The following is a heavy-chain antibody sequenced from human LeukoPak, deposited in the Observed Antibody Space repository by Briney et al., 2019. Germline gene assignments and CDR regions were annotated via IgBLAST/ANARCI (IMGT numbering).Heavy chain of an antibody. CDR1: GFTFSADI. D-gene: IGHD1-14*01. Sequence: GGSLRLSCVGSGFTFSADIMNWVRQAPDKGLEWVSYISRSGSTTYYGDTVKGRTTISRDNAQNSVFLQLNSLRDEDTAVYFCSRDRPGKYYFDSWGQGALVIVSS. CDR2: ISRSGSTT. J-gene: IGHJ4*02. V-gene: IGHV3-48*02. CDR3: SRDRPGKYYFDS.